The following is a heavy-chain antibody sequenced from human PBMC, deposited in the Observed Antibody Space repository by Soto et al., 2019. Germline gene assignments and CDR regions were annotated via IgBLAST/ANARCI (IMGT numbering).Heavy chain of an antibody. D-gene: IGHD2-2*02. Sequence: VQLLESGGGLVQPGGSLRLSCAASGFTFSSYGMHWVRQAPGKGLEWVAVISYDGSNKYYADSVTGRFTISSDNSKNTLYLQRNGLRAEDTAVYYCAKDLDVVVPAAIRHYYYGMDVWGQGTTVTVSS. J-gene: IGHJ6*02. CDR3: AKDLDVVVPAAIRHYYYGMDV. CDR2: ISYDGSNK. CDR1: GFTFSSYG. V-gene: IGHV3-30*18.